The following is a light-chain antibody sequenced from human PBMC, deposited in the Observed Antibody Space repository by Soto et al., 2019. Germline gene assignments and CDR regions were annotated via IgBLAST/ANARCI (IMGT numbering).Light chain of an antibody. Sequence: QSALTQPPSASGSLGQSVTVSCTGSSSDVGTYAYVSWYQHRPGTAPKLLIYGVNKRPSGVPDRFSGSKSGSTASLTVSGLQAEDEADYYCSSXXXXNXYVFGSGTKVTX. V-gene: IGLV2-8*01. CDR2: GVN. J-gene: IGLJ6*01. CDR3: SSXXXXNXYV. CDR1: SSDVGTYAY.